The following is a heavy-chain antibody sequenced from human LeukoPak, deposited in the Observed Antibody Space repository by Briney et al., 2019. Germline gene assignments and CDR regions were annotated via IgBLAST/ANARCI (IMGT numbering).Heavy chain of an antibody. CDR1: GFTFSSYW. CDR3: ARVDNCGGDCGAFDL. Sequence: GGSLRLSCAASGFTFSSYWMSWVRQAPGKGLEWVANINQDGSEKYCVDSLKGRFTISRDNAENSLYLQVNSLRAEDTGVYYCARVDNCGGDCGAFDLWGHGTMVIVSS. D-gene: IGHD2-21*02. J-gene: IGHJ3*01. CDR2: INQDGSEK. V-gene: IGHV3-7*01.